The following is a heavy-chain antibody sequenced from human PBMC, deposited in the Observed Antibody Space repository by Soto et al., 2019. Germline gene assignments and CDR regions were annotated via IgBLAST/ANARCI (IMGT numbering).Heavy chain of an antibody. CDR1: GFTLSSYG. D-gene: IGHD2-2*02. CDR3: ARVGAIDYTYSRNYFFDY. CDR2: LWYDGSTK. V-gene: IGHV3-33*01. J-gene: IGHJ4*02. Sequence: QVQLVESGGGVVQPGRSLRLSCAASGFTLSSYGMHWVRQAPGKGLEWVAILWYDGSTKYYADSVKGRFTISRDNSKNTLFLQMRRLRAEDTAVYYCARVGAIDYTYSRNYFFDYWGRGTLVTVSS.